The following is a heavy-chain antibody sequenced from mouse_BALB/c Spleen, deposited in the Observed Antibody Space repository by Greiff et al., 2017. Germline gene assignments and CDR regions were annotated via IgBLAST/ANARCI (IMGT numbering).Heavy chain of an antibody. CDR2: INSNGGST. CDR3: ARDPTPYYRYDRAMDY. J-gene: IGHJ4*01. D-gene: IGHD2-14*01. CDR1: GFTFSSYG. V-gene: IGHV5-6-3*01. Sequence: EVHLVESGGGLVQPGGSLKLSCAASGFTFSSYGMSWVRQTPDKRLELVATINSNGGSTYYPDSVKGRFTISRDNAKNTLYLQMSSLKSEDTAMYYCARDPTPYYRYDRAMDYWGQGTSVTVSS.